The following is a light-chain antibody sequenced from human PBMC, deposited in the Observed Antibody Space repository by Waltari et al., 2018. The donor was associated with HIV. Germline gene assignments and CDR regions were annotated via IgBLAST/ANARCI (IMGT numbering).Light chain of an antibody. CDR2: EVS. CDR3: YSTDSSDNYGV. Sequence: QSALTQPASVSGSPGQSITISCTGTSSDVGGYHYVYWYQQFPGKAPKLMISEVSNRPSGVSDRLSGSSSGTMATLTINGAQVGDEADYYCYSTDSSDNYGVFGGGTKLTVL. CDR1: SSDVGGYHY. J-gene: IGLJ3*02. V-gene: IGLV2-14*01.